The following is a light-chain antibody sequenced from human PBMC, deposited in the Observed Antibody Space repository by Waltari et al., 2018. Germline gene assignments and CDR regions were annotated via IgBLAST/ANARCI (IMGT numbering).Light chain of an antibody. V-gene: IGKV4-1*01. CDR2: WAS. J-gene: IGKJ2*01. Sequence: DIVMTQSPDSLAVSLGERATINCKSSKSVLYISNNKNYLAWYQQKPGQSPKLLIYWASTRASGVPDRFSGSGSGTDFTLTISSLQAEDVAVYYCQQYYSTPGYTFGQGTKLEIK. CDR1: KSVLYISNNKNY. CDR3: QQYYSTPGYT.